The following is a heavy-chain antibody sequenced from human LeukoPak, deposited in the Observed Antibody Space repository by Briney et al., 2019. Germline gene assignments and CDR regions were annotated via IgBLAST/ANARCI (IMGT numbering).Heavy chain of an antibody. CDR2: ISSSSSYI. Sequence: PGGSLRLSCAASGFTFSSYWMHWVRQAPGKGLEWVSSISSSSSYIYYADSVKGRFTISRDNAKNSLYLQMNSLRAEDTAVYYCASRGYSSGSDYWGQGTLVTVSS. CDR1: GFTFSSYW. D-gene: IGHD6-19*01. CDR3: ASRGYSSGSDY. V-gene: IGHV3-21*01. J-gene: IGHJ4*02.